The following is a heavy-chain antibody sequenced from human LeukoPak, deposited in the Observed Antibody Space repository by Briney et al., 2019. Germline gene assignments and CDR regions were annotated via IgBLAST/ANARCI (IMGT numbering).Heavy chain of an antibody. J-gene: IGHJ4*02. CDR2: IYTSGST. CDR1: GGSISSGSYY. D-gene: IGHD3-22*01. Sequence: SETLSLTCTVSGGSISSGSYYWSWIRQPAGKGLEWIGRIYTSGSTNYNPSLKSRVTISVDTSKNQFSLKLSSVTAADTAVYYCARVNVPSGYYDSSGLPYYFDYWGQGILVTVSS. V-gene: IGHV4-61*02. CDR3: ARVNVPSGYYDSSGLPYYFDY.